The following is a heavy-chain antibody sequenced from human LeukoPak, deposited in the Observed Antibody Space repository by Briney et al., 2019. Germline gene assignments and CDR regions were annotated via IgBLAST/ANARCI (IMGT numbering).Heavy chain of an antibody. CDR3: ARNYGDYVGPRGNWFDP. V-gene: IGHV1-18*01. J-gene: IGHJ5*02. CDR1: GYTFTSYA. CDR2: INAYNGNT. D-gene: IGHD4-17*01. Sequence: ASVKVSCKASGYTFTSYAMNWVRQAPGQGLEWMGWINAYNGNTNYAQKLQGRVTMTTDTSTSTAYMELRSLRSDDTAVYYCARNYGDYVGPRGNWFDPWGQGTLVTVSS.